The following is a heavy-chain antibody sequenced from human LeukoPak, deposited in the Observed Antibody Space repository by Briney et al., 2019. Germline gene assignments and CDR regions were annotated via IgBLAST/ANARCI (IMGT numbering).Heavy chain of an antibody. CDR3: ARSLGTPSQGWFDP. J-gene: IGHJ5*02. V-gene: IGHV4-4*07. CDR1: GASISSYY. Sequence: SETLSLTCTVSGASISSYYWNWIRQPAGRGLEWIGHIYTSGSTNYNPSLKSRVTMSIDTSKNQFSLKLSSVTAADTAVYYCARSLGTPSQGWFDPWGQGTLVTVSS. CDR2: IYTSGST. D-gene: IGHD3-3*02.